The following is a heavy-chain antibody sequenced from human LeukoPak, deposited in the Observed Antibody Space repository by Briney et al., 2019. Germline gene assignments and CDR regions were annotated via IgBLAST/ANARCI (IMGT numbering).Heavy chain of an antibody. CDR2: IYYTGNT. J-gene: IGHJ4*02. Sequence: PSETLSLTCTVSGVSISSSYSYWGWIRQPPGMGLEWVGSIYYTGNTYYNASLKSQVSISIDTSKNQFSLKLTSVTAADTAVYYCARQTGSGLFILPGGQGTLVTVSS. CDR1: GVSISSSYSY. V-gene: IGHV4-39*01. CDR3: ARQTGSGLFILP. D-gene: IGHD3/OR15-3a*01.